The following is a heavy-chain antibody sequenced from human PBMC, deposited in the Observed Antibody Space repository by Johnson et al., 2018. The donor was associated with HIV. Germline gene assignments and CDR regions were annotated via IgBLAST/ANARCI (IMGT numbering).Heavy chain of an antibody. D-gene: IGHD6-13*01. CDR2: ISYGGSNK. J-gene: IGHJ3*02. CDR3: AKDVSSSSWFFAFDI. Sequence: QMQLVESGGGVVRPGGSLRLSCAASGFTFSSYAMHWVRQAPGKGLEWVAVISYGGSNKYYADSVKGRFTISRDNSKNTLYLQMNSLRAEDTALYYCAKDVSSSSWFFAFDIWGQGTMVTVSS. V-gene: IGHV3-30-3*01. CDR1: GFTFSSYA.